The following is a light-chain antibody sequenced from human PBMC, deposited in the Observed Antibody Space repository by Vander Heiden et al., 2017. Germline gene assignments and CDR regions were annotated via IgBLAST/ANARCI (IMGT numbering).Light chain of an antibody. J-gene: IGKJ5*01. Sequence: ILLTQSPATLSVSPGERATLSCRASQSINNNLAWYQQKAGQAPRLLLYGASTRATGMPARFSGSGSGAEFTLTISSLQSEDFAVYYCQQYHLWPITFGQGTRLEIK. CDR2: GAS. CDR1: QSINNN. CDR3: QQYHLWPIT. V-gene: IGKV3-15*01.